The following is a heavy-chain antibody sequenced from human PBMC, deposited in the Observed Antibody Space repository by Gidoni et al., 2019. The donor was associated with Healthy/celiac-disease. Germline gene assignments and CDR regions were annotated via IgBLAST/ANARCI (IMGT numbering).Heavy chain of an antibody. CDR2: IYSGGST. Sequence: EVQLVESGGGLIQPGGSLRLSCAASGFTVSSNYMSWVRQAPGKGLEWVSVIYSGGSTYYADSVKGRFTISRDNSKNTLYLQMNSLRAEDTAVYYCAMVYCSGGSCYYAFDIWGQGTMVTVSS. CDR1: GFTVSSNY. D-gene: IGHD2-15*01. V-gene: IGHV3-53*01. CDR3: AMVYCSGGSCYYAFDI. J-gene: IGHJ3*02.